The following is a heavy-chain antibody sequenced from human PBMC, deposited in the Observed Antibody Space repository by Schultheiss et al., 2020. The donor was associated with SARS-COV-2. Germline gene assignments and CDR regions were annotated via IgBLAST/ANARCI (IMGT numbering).Heavy chain of an antibody. Sequence: ASVKVSCKASGYTFTSYGISWVRQAPGQGLEWMGWINPNSGGTNYAQKFQGRVTMTTDTSTSTAYMELSRLRSDDTAVYYCARHARSLDTAMDGGYWFDPWGQGTLVTVSS. D-gene: IGHD5-18*01. CDR1: GYTFTSYG. CDR3: ARHARSLDTAMDGGYWFDP. V-gene: IGHV1-18*01. CDR2: INPNSGGT. J-gene: IGHJ5*02.